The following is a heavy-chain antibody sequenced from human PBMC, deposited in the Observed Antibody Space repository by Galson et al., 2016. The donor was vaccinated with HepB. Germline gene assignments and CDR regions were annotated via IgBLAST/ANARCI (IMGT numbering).Heavy chain of an antibody. D-gene: IGHD3-9*01. J-gene: IGHJ3*02. Sequence: SLRLSCAASGFTFSSYAMSWVRQAPGKGLEWVSTISGGGGNTDYADSGKGRFTISRDNSKNTLYLQMNSLRAEDTAVYYCAKDRSPYYDIVTGYFPDNDAFDIWGQGTMVTVSS. CDR1: GFTFSSYA. CDR3: AKDRSPYYDIVTGYFPDNDAFDI. CDR2: ISGGGGNT. V-gene: IGHV3-23*01.